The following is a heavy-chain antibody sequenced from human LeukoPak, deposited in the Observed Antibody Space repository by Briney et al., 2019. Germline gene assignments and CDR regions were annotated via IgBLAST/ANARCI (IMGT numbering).Heavy chain of an antibody. V-gene: IGHV4-34*01. J-gene: IGHJ4*02. CDR2: INHSGST. Sequence: SETLSLTCAVYGGSFSGYYWSWIRQPPGKGLEWIGEINHSGSTNYNPSLKSRVTISVDTSENQFSLKLSSVTAADTAVYYCARGLGYYGSGSYLKHWGQGTLVTVSS. CDR3: ARGLGYYGSGSYLKH. D-gene: IGHD3-10*01. CDR1: GGSFSGYY.